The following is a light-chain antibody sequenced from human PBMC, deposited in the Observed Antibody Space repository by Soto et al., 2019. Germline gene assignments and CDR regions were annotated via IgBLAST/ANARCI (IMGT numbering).Light chain of an antibody. Sequence: DIQMTQSPSTLSASVGDRVTITCRASQSISSWLARYQQKPGKAPKVLIYDASSLESGVPSRFSGSGSGTEFTLTISSLQPDDFATYYCQQYNSIPSTFGQGTKVDIK. V-gene: IGKV1-5*01. CDR1: QSISSW. CDR3: QQYNSIPST. J-gene: IGKJ1*01. CDR2: DAS.